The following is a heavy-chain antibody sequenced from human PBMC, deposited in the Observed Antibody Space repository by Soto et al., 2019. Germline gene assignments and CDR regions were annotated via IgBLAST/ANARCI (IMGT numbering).Heavy chain of an antibody. CDR3: AKWDSSGPASWGGMDV. CDR2: ISWNSGRI. Sequence: PGGSLRLSCAASGFIFDDYAMHWVRQVPGKGLEWVSSISWNSGRIGYADSVKGRFTISRDNAKNSLYLQMNSLRAEDTALYYCAKWDSSGPASWGGMDVWGQGTTVTVSS. D-gene: IGHD3-22*01. J-gene: IGHJ6*02. V-gene: IGHV3-9*01. CDR1: GFIFDDYA.